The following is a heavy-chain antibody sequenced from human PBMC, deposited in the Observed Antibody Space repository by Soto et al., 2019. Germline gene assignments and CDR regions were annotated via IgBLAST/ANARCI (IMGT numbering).Heavy chain of an antibody. CDR1: GGTFSSYA. CDR2: ISGSGGST. CDR3: AKFPSYYGSGSFDP. D-gene: IGHD3-10*01. J-gene: IGHJ5*02. Sequence: GGSRRLSCAASGGTFSSYAMSGGRQAPGKGLEWVSAISGSGGSTYYADSVKGRFTISRDNSKNTLYLQMNSLRAEDTAVYYCAKFPSYYGSGSFDPWGQGTLVTVSS. V-gene: IGHV3-23*01.